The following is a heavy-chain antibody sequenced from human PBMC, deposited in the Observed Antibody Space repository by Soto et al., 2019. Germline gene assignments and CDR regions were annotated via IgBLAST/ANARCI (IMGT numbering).Heavy chain of an antibody. CDR1: GGSISSSNW. J-gene: IGHJ4*02. Sequence: SETLSLTCAVSGGSISSSNWWSWVRQPPGKGLEWIGEIYHSGSTNYNPSLKSRVTISVDKSKNQFSLKLSSVTAADTAVYYCARDVMAVAGTEILGYWGQGTLVPVSS. V-gene: IGHV4-4*02. CDR2: IYHSGST. D-gene: IGHD6-19*01. CDR3: ARDVMAVAGTEILGY.